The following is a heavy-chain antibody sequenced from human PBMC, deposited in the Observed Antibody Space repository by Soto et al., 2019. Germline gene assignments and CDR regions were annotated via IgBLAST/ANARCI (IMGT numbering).Heavy chain of an antibody. Sequence: ASVKVSCKASGYTFTGYYMHWVRPAPGQGLEWMGWINPNSGGTNYAQKFQGWVTMTRDTSISTAYMELSRLRSDDTAVYYCARDYSGHDWYWFDPWGQETLVTVS. D-gene: IGHD5-12*01. CDR2: INPNSGGT. CDR3: ARDYSGHDWYWFDP. CDR1: GYTFTGYY. V-gene: IGHV1-2*04. J-gene: IGHJ5*02.